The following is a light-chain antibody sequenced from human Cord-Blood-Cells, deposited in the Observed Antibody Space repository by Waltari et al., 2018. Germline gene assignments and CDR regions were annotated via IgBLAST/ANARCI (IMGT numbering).Light chain of an antibody. Sequence: QSALTQPRPVSGSPGQSVTISCTGTSSDVGGYNYVSWYQQHPGKAPKLMIYDVSKRPSGVPDRFSGSKSGNTASLTISGLQAEDEADYYCCSYAGSYTVVFGGWTKLTVL. CDR1: SSDVGGYNY. J-gene: IGLJ2*01. CDR2: DVS. V-gene: IGLV2-11*01. CDR3: CSYAGSYTVV.